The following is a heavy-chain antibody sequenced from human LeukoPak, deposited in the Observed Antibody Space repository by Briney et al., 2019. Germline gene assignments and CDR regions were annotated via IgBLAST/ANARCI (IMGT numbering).Heavy chain of an antibody. CDR3: ARQEAVAGTGYDAFDI. CDR2: IYPGDSDT. CDR1: GYSFTSYW. D-gene: IGHD6-19*01. Sequence: GESLKISCKGSGYSFTSYWIGWVRQMPGKDLEWMGVIYPGDSDTRYSPSFQGQVTISADKSISTAYLQWSSLKASDTAMYYCARQEAVAGTGYDAFDIWGQGTMVTVSS. J-gene: IGHJ3*02. V-gene: IGHV5-51*01.